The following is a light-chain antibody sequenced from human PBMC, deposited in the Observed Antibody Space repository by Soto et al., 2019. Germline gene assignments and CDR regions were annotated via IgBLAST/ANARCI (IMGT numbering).Light chain of an antibody. CDR3: QQYNNWPPYT. CDR1: QGISNY. V-gene: IGKV1-27*01. CDR2: STS. J-gene: IGKJ2*01. Sequence: DIQMTQSPSSLSASVGDRVTITCRASQGISNYLAWYQQKPGKVPKLLIYSTSTLQSGVPSRFSGSGSGTEFTLTISSLQSEDFALYYCQQYNNWPPYTFGQGTKLEIK.